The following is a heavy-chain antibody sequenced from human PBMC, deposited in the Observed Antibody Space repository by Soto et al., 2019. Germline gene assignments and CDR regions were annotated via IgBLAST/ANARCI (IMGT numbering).Heavy chain of an antibody. Sequence: QLQLQESGPGLVRPSETLSLTCTVSGGSINDFAYYWGWIRQPTGKGLEWIGTVYYNENTSYSPSLKSRVTISVDTAKNQFSLNLRSVTAADTAMYFCARRERYYGSPGWFDPWGQGTLVTVSS. J-gene: IGHJ5*02. D-gene: IGHD3-16*01. CDR3: ARRERYYGSPGWFDP. V-gene: IGHV4-39*01. CDR1: GGSINDFAYY. CDR2: VYYNENT.